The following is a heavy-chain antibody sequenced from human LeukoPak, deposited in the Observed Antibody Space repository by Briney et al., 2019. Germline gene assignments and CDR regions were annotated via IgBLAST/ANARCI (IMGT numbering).Heavy chain of an antibody. J-gene: IGHJ4*02. V-gene: IGHV4-39*01. D-gene: IGHD3-10*01. CDR2: IYYSGST. Sequence: SETLSLTCTVSGGSISSGDYYWGWIRQPPGKGLEWIGSIYYSGSTYYNPSLKSRVTISVDTSKNQFSLKLSSVTAADTAVYYCARLGITMVRGVMIFDYWGQGTLVTVSS. CDR3: ARLGITMVRGVMIFDY. CDR1: GGSISSGDYY.